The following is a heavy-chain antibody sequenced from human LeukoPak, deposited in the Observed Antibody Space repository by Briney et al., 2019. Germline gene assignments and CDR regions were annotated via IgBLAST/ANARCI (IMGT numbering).Heavy chain of an antibody. CDR3: AKQTGGVTRFVRLDY. D-gene: IGHD3-16*01. CDR2: ISSSGSTI. V-gene: IGHV3-11*01. Sequence: TGGSLRLSCAASGFTFSDYYMSWIRQAPGKGLEWVSYISSSGSTIYYADSVKGRFTISRDNAKNSLYLQMNSLRAEDTAVYYCAKQTGGVTRFVRLDYWGQGTLVTVSS. CDR1: GFTFSDYY. J-gene: IGHJ4*02.